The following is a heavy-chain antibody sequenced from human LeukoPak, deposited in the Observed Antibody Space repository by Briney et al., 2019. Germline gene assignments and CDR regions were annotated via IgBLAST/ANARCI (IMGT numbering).Heavy chain of an antibody. Sequence: PSETLSLTCTVSGGSISSYYWSWIRQPPGKGLEWIGYIYYSGSTNYNPSLKSRVTISVDTSKNQFSLKLSSVTAADTAVYYYARLPYTSYSYGYRNNWFDPWGQGTLVAVSS. J-gene: IGHJ5*02. V-gene: IGHV4-59*01. CDR1: GGSISSYY. CDR3: ARLPYTSYSYGYRNNWFDP. CDR2: IYYSGST. D-gene: IGHD5-18*01.